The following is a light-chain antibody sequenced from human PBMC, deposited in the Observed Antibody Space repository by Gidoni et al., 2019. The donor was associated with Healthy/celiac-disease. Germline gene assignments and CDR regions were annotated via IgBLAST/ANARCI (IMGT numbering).Light chain of an antibody. V-gene: IGKV1-9*01. J-gene: IGKJ3*01. CDR1: QGISSY. CDR2: AAS. CDR3: QQLNSYPST. Sequence: IQLTQSPSSLSASVGDRVTITCRASQGISSYLAWYQQKPGKAPKLLIYAASTLQSGVPSRFSGSGSGTYFTLTISSLQPQDFATYYCQQLNSYPSTFGPGTKVDIK.